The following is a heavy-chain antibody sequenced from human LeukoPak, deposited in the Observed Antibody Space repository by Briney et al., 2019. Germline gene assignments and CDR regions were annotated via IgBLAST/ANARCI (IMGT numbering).Heavy chain of an antibody. V-gene: IGHV4-39*01. CDR1: GGSISSSSYY. D-gene: IGHD3-9*01. CDR3: ARQYFDYFQFDY. Sequence: PSETLSLTCTVSGGSISSSSYYWGWIRQPPGKGLEWIGSIYYSGSTYYNPSLKSRVTISVDTSKNQFSLKLSSVTAADTAVYYCARQYFDYFQFDYWGQGTLVTVSS. CDR2: IYYSGST. J-gene: IGHJ4*02.